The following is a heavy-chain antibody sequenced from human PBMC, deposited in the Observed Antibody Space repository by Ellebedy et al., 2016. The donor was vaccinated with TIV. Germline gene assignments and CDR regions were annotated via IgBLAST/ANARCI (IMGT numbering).Heavy chain of an antibody. J-gene: IGHJ4*02. Sequence: GGSLRLSCAASRFSFSSYWMSWIRQAPGKGLEWVSYIGSSGNSMFYADSVKGRFTISRDNAKNSLYLQMNSLRAEDTAVYYCARSGSECDYWGQGSLVTVSS. D-gene: IGHD1-26*01. CDR3: ARSGSECDY. CDR2: IGSSGNSM. CDR1: RFSFSSYW. V-gene: IGHV3-48*04.